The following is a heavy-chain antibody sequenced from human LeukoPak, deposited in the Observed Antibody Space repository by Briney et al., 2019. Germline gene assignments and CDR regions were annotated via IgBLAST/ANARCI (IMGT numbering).Heavy chain of an antibody. D-gene: IGHD3-3*01. V-gene: IGHV3-30*01. CDR3: ARELTMCWFDP. Sequence: GGSLRLSCAASGFTFSSYAMHWVRQAPGKGLEWVAVISYDGSNTYYADSVKGRFTISRDNSKNTLYLQMNSLRAEDTAVYYCARELTMCWFDPWGQGTLVTVSS. J-gene: IGHJ5*02. CDR1: GFTFSSYA. CDR2: ISYDGSNT.